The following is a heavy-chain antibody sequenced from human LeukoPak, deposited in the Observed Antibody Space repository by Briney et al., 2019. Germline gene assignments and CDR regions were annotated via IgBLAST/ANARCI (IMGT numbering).Heavy chain of an antibody. D-gene: IGHD2-2*01. CDR3: ARHRYCNSSSCYAFDY. Sequence: SETLSLTCSVSGASITSSSFYWGWIRQPPGKGLEWIGSIYYTGSADYNPSLKSRVTISVDTSKNQFTLKLTSVTAADAAVYYCARHRYCNSSSCYAFDYWGQGTLVTVSS. CDR1: GASITSSSFY. J-gene: IGHJ4*02. CDR2: IYYTGSA. V-gene: IGHV4-39*01.